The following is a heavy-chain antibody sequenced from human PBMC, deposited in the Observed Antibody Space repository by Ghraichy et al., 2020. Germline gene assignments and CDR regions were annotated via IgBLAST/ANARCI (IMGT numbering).Heavy chain of an antibody. CDR2: IYPGDSDT. J-gene: IGHJ4*02. CDR1: GYSFTSYW. V-gene: IGHV5-51*01. CDR3: ARQLLYSGSYYPPYYFDY. D-gene: IGHD1-26*01. Sequence: GGSLRLSCKGSGYSFTSYWIGWVRQMPGKGLEWMGIIYPGDSDTRYSPSFQGQVTISADKSISTAYLQWSSLKASDTAMYYCARQLLYSGSYYPPYYFDYWGQGTLVTVSS.